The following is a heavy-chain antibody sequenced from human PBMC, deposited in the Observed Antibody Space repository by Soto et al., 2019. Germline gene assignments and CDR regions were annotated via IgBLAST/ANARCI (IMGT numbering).Heavy chain of an antibody. CDR3: ARSQTTVTSYDY. Sequence: PSETLSLTCTVSGGSISSYYWSWIRQPPGKGLEWIGYIYYSGSTNYNPSLKSRVTISVDTSKNQFSLKLSSVTAADTAVYYCARSQTTVTSYDYWGPGTLVTVS. CDR2: IYYSGST. J-gene: IGHJ4*02. V-gene: IGHV4-59*12. D-gene: IGHD4-17*01. CDR1: GGSISSYY.